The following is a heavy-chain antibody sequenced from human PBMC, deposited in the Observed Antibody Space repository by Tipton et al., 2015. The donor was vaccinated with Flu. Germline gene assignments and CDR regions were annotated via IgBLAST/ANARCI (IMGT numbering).Heavy chain of an antibody. V-gene: IGHV5-51*01. CDR2: IYPADSDT. D-gene: IGHD1-26*01. CDR1: GYSFTNYW. J-gene: IGHJ2*01. CDR3: VRQPYCTDALCPPGYWYFDL. Sequence: QLVQSGAEVMKPGESLKISCKASGYSFTNYWIGWVRQMPGGGLDGMGIIYPADSDTRYSPSFQGQVTISADKSISTAYLQWSSLKASDTAMYYCVRQPYCTDALCPPGYWYFDLWGRGTPLTVSS.